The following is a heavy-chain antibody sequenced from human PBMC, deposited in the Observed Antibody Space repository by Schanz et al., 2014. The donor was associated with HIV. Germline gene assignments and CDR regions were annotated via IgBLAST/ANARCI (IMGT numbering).Heavy chain of an antibody. Sequence: DVQLVESGGGLIQPGGSLRLSCAASGITFSSYAMSWVRQAPGKGLEWVSAISGSGGSTYYADSVKGRFTISRDNSKNTLYLQMNSLRAEDTAVYYGAKDSGSGVMFNFDYWGQGTLVTVSS. J-gene: IGHJ4*02. V-gene: IGHV3-23*04. CDR3: AKDSGSGVMFNFDY. CDR1: GITFSSYA. D-gene: IGHD3-10*01. CDR2: ISGSGGST.